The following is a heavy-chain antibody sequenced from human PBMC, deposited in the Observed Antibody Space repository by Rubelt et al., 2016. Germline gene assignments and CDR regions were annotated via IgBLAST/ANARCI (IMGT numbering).Heavy chain of an antibody. CDR2: YHSGST. D-gene: IGHD2-21*02. J-gene: IGHJ5*02. Sequence: YHSGSTNYNPSLKSRVTISVDTSKNQFSLKLSSVTAADTAVYNCARYCGGDAGNWFDPWGQGTLVTVSS. V-gene: IGHV4-59*01. CDR3: ARYCGGDAGNWFDP.